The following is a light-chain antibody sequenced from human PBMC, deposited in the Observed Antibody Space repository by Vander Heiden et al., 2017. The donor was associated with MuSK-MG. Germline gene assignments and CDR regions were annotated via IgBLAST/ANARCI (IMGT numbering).Light chain of an antibody. Sequence: EIVLTQIPGTLSLSPGERATLSCRASQSVSSSYVAWYQQKRGQAPRLLIYGASTRTTGIPDRFSGSGSGTDFTLTISRLEPEDFAVYYCQQYGTSPRTFGQGTKVEI. V-gene: IGKV3-20*01. CDR1: QSVSSSY. CDR2: GAS. J-gene: IGKJ1*01. CDR3: QQYGTSPRT.